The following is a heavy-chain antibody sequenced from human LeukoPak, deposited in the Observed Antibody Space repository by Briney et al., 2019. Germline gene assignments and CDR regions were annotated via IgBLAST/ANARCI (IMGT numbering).Heavy chain of an antibody. D-gene: IGHD4-17*01. CDR3: AITRGDYVDIFDY. V-gene: IGHV1-24*01. CDR2: FDPEDGET. J-gene: IGHJ4*02. Sequence: ASVKVSCKVSGYTLTELSMHWVRQAPGKGLEWMGGFDPEDGETIYAQKFQGRVTTTEDTSTDTAYMELSSLRSEDTAVYYCAITRGDYVDIFDYWGQGTLVTVSS. CDR1: GYTLTELS.